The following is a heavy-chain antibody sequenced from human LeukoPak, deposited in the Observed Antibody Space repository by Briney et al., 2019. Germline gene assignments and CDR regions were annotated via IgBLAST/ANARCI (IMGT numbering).Heavy chain of an antibody. Sequence: PGGSLRLSCPASGFPFSSYAMHWVRQAPGKGLEYVSAISDSGGSTYYADSAKGRFTISRDNSKNTLYLQMSSLRAEDTAVYFCVRGYSFGPYGMDVWGQGTTVTVSS. V-gene: IGHV3-64D*09. CDR3: VRGYSFGPYGMDV. J-gene: IGHJ6*02. CDR1: GFPFSSYA. D-gene: IGHD2-15*01. CDR2: ISDSGGST.